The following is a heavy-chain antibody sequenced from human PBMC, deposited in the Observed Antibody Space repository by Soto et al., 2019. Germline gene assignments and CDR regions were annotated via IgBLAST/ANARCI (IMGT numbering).Heavy chain of an antibody. Sequence: GGSLRLSCAASGFSFGNFAMNWARQPPGKGLEWVSSVDFSGTYTFYVASVKGRFSISRDNSHNMVYLEMNGLRADDTAVYYCTKRSGGFSEFDYWGQGALVTVSS. CDR3: TKRSGGFSEFDY. CDR1: GFSFGNFA. D-gene: IGHD5-12*01. CDR2: VDFSGTYT. V-gene: IGHV3-23*01. J-gene: IGHJ4*02.